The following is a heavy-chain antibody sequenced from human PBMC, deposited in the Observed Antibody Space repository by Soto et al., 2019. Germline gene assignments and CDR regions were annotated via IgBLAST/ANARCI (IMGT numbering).Heavy chain of an antibody. V-gene: IGHV3-15*01. Sequence: PGGSLRLSCAASGFTFSNAWMTWVRQAPGEGLEWVGRVKSNIHGGTTDYAAPVKGRFTISRDDSKNTLYLQMNSLKIEDTAVYYCTTEDGRAVDWGQGT. CDR1: GFTFSNAW. D-gene: IGHD2-21*01. J-gene: IGHJ4*02. CDR3: TTEDGRAVD. CDR2: VKSNIHGGTT.